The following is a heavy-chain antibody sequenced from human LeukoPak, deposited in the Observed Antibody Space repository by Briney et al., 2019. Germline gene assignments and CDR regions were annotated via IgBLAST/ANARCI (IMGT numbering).Heavy chain of an antibody. V-gene: IGHV6-1*01. CDR3: ARETLVAAGPTYYYYYYMDV. J-gene: IGHJ6*03. CDR2: TYYRSKWYN. D-gene: IGHD2-15*01. Sequence: SQTLSLTCAISGDSVSSNSAAWNWIRQSPSRGLEWLGRTYYRSKWYNDYAVSVKSRITINPDTSKNQFSLRLNSVTPEDTAVYYCARETLVAAGPTYYYYYYMDVWGKGTTVTVSS. CDR1: GDSVSSNSAA.